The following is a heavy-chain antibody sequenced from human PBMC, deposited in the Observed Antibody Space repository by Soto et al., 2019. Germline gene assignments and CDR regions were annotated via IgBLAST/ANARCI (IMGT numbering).Heavy chain of an antibody. J-gene: IGHJ4*02. CDR2: ISGSGGTA. CDR3: AKKYCSGAGCPYPFLDY. CDR1: GFTFTNFA. V-gene: IGHV3-23*01. D-gene: IGHD2-15*01. Sequence: GGSLRLSCAASGFTFTNFAMYWVRQAPGKGLEWVSVISGSGGTAYYADSVKGRFTISRDNSKNTLYLQMSSLRAEDTAVYHCAKKYCSGAGCPYPFLDYWGQGTLVTVSS.